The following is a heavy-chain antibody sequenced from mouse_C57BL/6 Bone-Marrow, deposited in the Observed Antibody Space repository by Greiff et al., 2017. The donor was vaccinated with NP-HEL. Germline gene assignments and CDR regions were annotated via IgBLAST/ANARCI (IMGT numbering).Heavy chain of an antibody. D-gene: IGHD1-1*01. CDR1: GYTFTSYW. J-gene: IGHJ1*03. CDR3: ARLLYYGSSYRYFDV. CDR2: IHPNSGST. V-gene: IGHV1-64*01. Sequence: QVQLQQPGAELVKPGASVKLSCKASGYTFTSYWMHWVKQRPGQGLEWIGMIHPNSGSTNYNEKFKSKATLTVAKSSSTAYMHLSSLTSEDSAVYYCARLLYYGSSYRYFDVWGTGTTVTVSS.